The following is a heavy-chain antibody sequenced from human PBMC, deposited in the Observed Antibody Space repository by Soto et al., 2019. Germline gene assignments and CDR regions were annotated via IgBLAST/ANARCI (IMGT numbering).Heavy chain of an antibody. CDR3: ARPSYYDSSGYRSRDAFDI. J-gene: IGHJ3*02. CDR1: GYSFTSYW. D-gene: IGHD3-22*01. CDR2: IDPSDSYT. Sequence: PGESLKISCKGSGYSFTSYWISWVRQMPGKGLEWMGRIDPSDSYTNYSPSFQGHVTISADKSISTAYLQWSSLKASDTAMYYCARPSYYDSSGYRSRDAFDIWCQGTMVTVAS. V-gene: IGHV5-10-1*01.